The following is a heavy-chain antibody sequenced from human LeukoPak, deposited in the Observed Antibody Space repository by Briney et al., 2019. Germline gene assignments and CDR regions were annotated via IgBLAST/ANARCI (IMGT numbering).Heavy chain of an antibody. D-gene: IGHD5/OR15-5a*01. V-gene: IGHV3-23*01. CDR3: AKDLAVSTDY. CDR1: GFTFSSYA. Sequence: GGSLRLSCAGSGFTFSSYAMSWVRQAPGKGLEWVSAISGSGGSTYYADSVKGRFTISRDNSKNTLYLQMNSLRADDTAVYYCAKDLAVSTDYWGQGTLVTVSS. J-gene: IGHJ4*02. CDR2: ISGSGGST.